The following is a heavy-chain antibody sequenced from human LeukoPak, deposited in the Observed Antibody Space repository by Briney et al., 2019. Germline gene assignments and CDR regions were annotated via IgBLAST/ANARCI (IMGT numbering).Heavy chain of an antibody. D-gene: IGHD4-17*01. J-gene: IGHJ4*02. CDR3: ARAARPYGDYLGDY. V-gene: IGHV3-30*04. Sequence: PGGSLRLSCAASGFTFSSYAMSWVRQAPGKGLEWVAVISYDGSNKYYADSVKGRFTISRDNSKNTLYLQMNSLRAEDTAVYYCARAARPYGDYLGDYWGQGTLVTVSS. CDR1: GFTFSSYA. CDR2: ISYDGSNK.